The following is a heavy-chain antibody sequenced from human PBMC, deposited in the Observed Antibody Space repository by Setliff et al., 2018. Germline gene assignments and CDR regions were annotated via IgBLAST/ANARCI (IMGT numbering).Heavy chain of an antibody. CDR2: ISYGGNT. V-gene: IGHV4-39*01. CDR1: GGSINSRSYY. CDR3: ARRADYSRSWSYYFDC. J-gene: IGHJ4*02. D-gene: IGHD6-13*01. Sequence: SETLSLTCTVSGGSINSRSYYWGWIRQPPGKGLEWIAMISYGGNTYYNPSLKRQVTISVDTSNDQFSLNLNSVTAADTAVYFCARRADYSRSWSYYFDCWGQGTLVTVSS.